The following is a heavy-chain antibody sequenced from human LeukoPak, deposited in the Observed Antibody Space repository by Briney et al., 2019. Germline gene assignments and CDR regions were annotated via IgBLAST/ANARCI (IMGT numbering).Heavy chain of an antibody. CDR3: ARGRAVLRFLEWLDYFDY. CDR1: GGSISSSSYY. V-gene: IGHV4-39*07. Sequence: ASETLSLTCTVSGGSISSSSYYWGWLRQPPGKGLEWIGSIYYSGSTYYNPSLKSRVTISVDTSKNQFSLKLSSVTAADTAVYYCARGRAVLRFLEWLDYFDYWGQGTLVTVSS. CDR2: IYYSGST. J-gene: IGHJ4*02. D-gene: IGHD3-3*01.